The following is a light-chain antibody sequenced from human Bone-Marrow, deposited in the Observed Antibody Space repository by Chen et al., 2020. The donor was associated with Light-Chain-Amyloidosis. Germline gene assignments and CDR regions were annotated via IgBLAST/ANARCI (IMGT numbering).Light chain of an antibody. CDR1: DIASKS. Sequence: SYVLTQPPSVSVAPGKTATISCGGNDIASKSVHWYQQKPGQAPVLVIFYDTDRPSGIPERFAGSNSGNTATLTRGRVEAGDEADYYGQVWDRGNNQGVFGGGTKLTVL. CDR2: YDT. V-gene: IGLV3-21*04. CDR3: QVWDRGNNQGV. J-gene: IGLJ2*01.